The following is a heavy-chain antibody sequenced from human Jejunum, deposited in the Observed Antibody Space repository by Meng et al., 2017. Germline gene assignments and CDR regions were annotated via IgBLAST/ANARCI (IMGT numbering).Heavy chain of an antibody. D-gene: IGHD1-26*01. J-gene: IGHJ4*02. CDR1: GYTFTAYY. CDR3: AKDEGTTTAFDH. CDR2: TNPNNGDT. Sequence: QVHLVQSGAEVKKPGASVRVSCEASGYTFTAYYVHWVRQAPGQGLEWMGRTNPNNGDTNYAQKFQGRVTMTRATSTAYMDLSSLTSDDTAVYYCAKDEGTTTAFDHWGQGTLVTVSS. V-gene: IGHV1-2*06.